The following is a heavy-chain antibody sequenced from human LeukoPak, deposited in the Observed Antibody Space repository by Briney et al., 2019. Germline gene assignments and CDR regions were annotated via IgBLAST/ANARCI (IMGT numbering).Heavy chain of an antibody. Sequence: GGSLTLSCAASVFIFTSYWMRCVRRATGKGLERVANINQDGSEKYYGDSVKGRFTISRDNAKNSLYLQMSSLRAEDTAVYFCARDGHPFDSWGQGTLVTVSS. V-gene: IGHV3-7*01. J-gene: IGHJ4*02. CDR1: VFIFTSYW. CDR3: ARDGHPFDS. CDR2: INQDGSEK.